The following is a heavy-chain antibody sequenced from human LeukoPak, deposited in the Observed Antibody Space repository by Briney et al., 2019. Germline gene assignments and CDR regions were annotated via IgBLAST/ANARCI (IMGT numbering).Heavy chain of an antibody. CDR1: GVSISSSNSY. CDR3: ARLKQWLVRGEGYYYYMDV. J-gene: IGHJ6*03. V-gene: IGHV4-39*01. CDR2: IYYSGST. D-gene: IGHD6-19*01. Sequence: PSETLSLTCTVSGVSISSSNSYWGWIRQPPGKGLEWIGSIYYSGSTYYNPSLKSRVTISVDTSKNQFSLKLSSVTAADTAVYYCARLKQWLVRGEGYYYYMDVWGKGTTVTISS.